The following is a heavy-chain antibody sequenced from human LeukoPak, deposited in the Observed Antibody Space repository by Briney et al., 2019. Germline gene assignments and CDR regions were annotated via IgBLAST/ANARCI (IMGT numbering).Heavy chain of an antibody. D-gene: IGHD3-3*01. CDR1: GFAFSDSW. CDR2: IRQDGKSK. V-gene: IGHV3-7*01. Sequence: GGSLRLSCAASGFAFSDSWMTWVRRAPGKGLEWVANIRQDGKSKYYVDSVKGRFTISRDNAHSTLYLDMNSLTAEDTAIYHCGRETWQAYNDFWSGYVTDRGQGILVTVSS. J-gene: IGHJ4*02. CDR3: GRETWQAYNDFWSGYVTD.